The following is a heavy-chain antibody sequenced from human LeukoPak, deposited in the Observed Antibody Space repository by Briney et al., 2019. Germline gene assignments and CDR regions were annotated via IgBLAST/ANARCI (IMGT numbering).Heavy chain of an antibody. Sequence: GGSLRLSCKASGFSFSNYYMNWVRQAPGKGLEWLSHINGRGGIINYADSVKGRFTISRDNARNSLDLHMSSLGAEDTAVYYCAREGDGSRYYIDYWGQGILVTVSS. J-gene: IGHJ4*02. V-gene: IGHV3-48*04. D-gene: IGHD2-21*01. CDR1: GFSFSNYY. CDR2: INGRGGII. CDR3: AREGDGSRYYIDY.